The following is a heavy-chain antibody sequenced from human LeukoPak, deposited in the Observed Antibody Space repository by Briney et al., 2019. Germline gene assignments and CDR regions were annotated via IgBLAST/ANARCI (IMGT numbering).Heavy chain of an antibody. J-gene: IGHJ6*02. CDR3: AREEVGSGWYWDYYYYGMDV. CDR2: INPNSGGS. V-gene: IGHV1-2*06. Sequence: ASVKVSCKASGYTFTDYYMHWVRQAPGQGLEWMGRINPNSGGSNYAQEFQGRVTMTRDTSISTAYMELNRLRSDDTAVYYCAREEVGSGWYWDYYYYGMDVWGQGTTVTVSS. CDR1: GYTFTDYY. D-gene: IGHD6-19*01.